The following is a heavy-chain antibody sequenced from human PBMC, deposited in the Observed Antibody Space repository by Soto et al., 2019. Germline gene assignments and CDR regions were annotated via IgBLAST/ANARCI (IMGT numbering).Heavy chain of an antibody. V-gene: IGHV4-59*01. CDR2: IYYSGST. D-gene: IGHD2-15*01. CDR3: ARGRDYCSGGSCYSVFGY. Sequence: SETLSLTCTVSGGSISSYYWSWIRQPPGKGLEWIGYIYYSGSTNYNPPLKSRVTISVDTSKNQFSLKLSSVTAADTAVYYCARGRDYCSGGSCYSVFGYWGQGTLVTVSS. J-gene: IGHJ4*02. CDR1: GGSISSYY.